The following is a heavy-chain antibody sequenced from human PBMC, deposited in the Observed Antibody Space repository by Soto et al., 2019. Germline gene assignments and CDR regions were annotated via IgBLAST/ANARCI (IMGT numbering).Heavy chain of an antibody. CDR1: GGTFSSYA. CDR3: ASYDSSGYYYALDY. CDR2: IIPIFGTA. Sequence: ASVKVSCKASGGTFSSYAISWVRQAPGQGLEWMGGIIPIFGTANYAQKFQGRVTITADESTSTAYMELSSLRSEDTAVYYCASYDSSGYYYALDYWGQGTLVTVSS. J-gene: IGHJ4*02. D-gene: IGHD3-22*01. V-gene: IGHV1-69*13.